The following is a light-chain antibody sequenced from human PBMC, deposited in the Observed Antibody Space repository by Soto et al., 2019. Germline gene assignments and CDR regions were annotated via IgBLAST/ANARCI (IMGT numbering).Light chain of an antibody. CDR2: GAS. Sequence: EIVMTESPATLSVSPGERATLSCRASQSVSNNLAWYQQKPGQTPRLLIYGASTRATGIPVRFSGSGSGTEFTLTISSLQSEDFAVYYCQQYNNWPPVTFGQGTKLEIK. V-gene: IGKV3-15*01. J-gene: IGKJ2*01. CDR3: QQYNNWPPVT. CDR1: QSVSNN.